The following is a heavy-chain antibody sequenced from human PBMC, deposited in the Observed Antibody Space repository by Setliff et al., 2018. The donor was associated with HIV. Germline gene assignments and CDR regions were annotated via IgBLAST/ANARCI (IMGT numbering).Heavy chain of an antibody. CDR1: GYSFARYG. V-gene: IGHV1-18*01. J-gene: IGHJ4*02. Sequence: ASVKVSCKASGYSFARYGLSWVRQAPGQGLEWMGWISGFNGNTKYAQKFQDRVTMTRDTSISTAYMELSRLTSDDTAVYYCARAIAWGGSYWNFDYWGQGTLVTVSS. D-gene: IGHD1-26*01. CDR3: ARAIAWGGSYWNFDY. CDR2: ISGFNGNT.